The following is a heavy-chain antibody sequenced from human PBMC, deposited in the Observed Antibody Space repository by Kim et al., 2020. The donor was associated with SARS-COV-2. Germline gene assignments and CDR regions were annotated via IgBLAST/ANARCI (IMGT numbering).Heavy chain of an antibody. J-gene: IGHJ4*02. D-gene: IGHD2-2*01. V-gene: IGHV3-23*02. CDR3: AKRPPYSTTWYQFDC. Sequence: DSVKGRFTHSRDTSQNTLYLQMNSLRAEDTAVYYCAKRPPYSTTWYQFDCWGQGTLVTVSS.